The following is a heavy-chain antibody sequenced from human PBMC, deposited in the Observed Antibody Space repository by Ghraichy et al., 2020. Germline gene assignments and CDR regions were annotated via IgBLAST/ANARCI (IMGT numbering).Heavy chain of an antibody. V-gene: IGHV4-34*01. D-gene: IGHD3-16*01. CDR3: ARGKGRGEADTYYGMDD. Sequence: SQTLSLTCAVYNGSFSGYYWSWIRQPPGKGLEWIGEIDHSGSTYYTPSLKSRVTLSVDTSKSQFSLKLSSLTAADTAVYYCARGKGRGEADTYYGMDDWGQSTAVTVSS. CDR1: NGSFSGYY. J-gene: IGHJ6*02. CDR2: IDHSGST.